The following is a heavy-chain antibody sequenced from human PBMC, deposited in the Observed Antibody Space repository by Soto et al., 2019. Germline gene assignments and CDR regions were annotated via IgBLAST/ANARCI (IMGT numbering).Heavy chain of an antibody. D-gene: IGHD2-2*01. CDR3: KKSKEEGRQLPPGFEP. CDR1: GFTFDDYA. V-gene: IGHV3-9*01. CDR2: ISWISGMI. J-gene: IGHJ5*02. Sequence: GCPLRLSCAASGFTFDDYAMHWVRQAPGKGLEWVAGISWISGMIDYADSVKCRFSISRDNAKKSLYLQMNSLRVDDTALYFWKKSKEEGRQLPPGFEPWGEGALV.